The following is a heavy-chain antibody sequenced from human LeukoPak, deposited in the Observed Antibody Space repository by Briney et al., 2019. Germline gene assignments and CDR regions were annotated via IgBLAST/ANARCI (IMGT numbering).Heavy chain of an antibody. J-gene: IGHJ3*02. Sequence: SETLSLNCAVSGDSINYSRYYWGWIRQAPGKGLEWLGLIYYSGSTSYNPSLKGRITMSADTSKNQFSLKLRSVTAADSAVYYCARRPPWWQDPGIAVDIWSQGTMVTVSS. CDR3: ARRPPWWQDPGIAVDI. V-gene: IGHV4-39*01. D-gene: IGHD2-15*01. CDR2: IYYSGST. CDR1: GDSINYSRYY.